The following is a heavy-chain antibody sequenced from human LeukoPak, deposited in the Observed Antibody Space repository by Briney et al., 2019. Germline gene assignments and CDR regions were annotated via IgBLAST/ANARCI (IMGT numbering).Heavy chain of an antibody. J-gene: IGHJ3*02. CDR2: TWYDGRNN. V-gene: IGHV3-33*01. CDR1: GFTFSSYG. Sequence: GGSLRLSCAASGFTFSSYGMHWVRQAPGKGLEWVAVTWYDGRNNYYAASVKGRFTISRDDSKTTVYLLMNSLRAEDTAVYYCARDPGGNSFDFDIWGQGTMVTVSS. CDR3: ARDPGGNSFDFDI. D-gene: IGHD4-23*01.